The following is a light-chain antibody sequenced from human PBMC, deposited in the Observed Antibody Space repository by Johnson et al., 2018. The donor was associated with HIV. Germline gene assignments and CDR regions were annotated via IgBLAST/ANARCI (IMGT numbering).Light chain of an antibody. CDR2: ENN. CDR1: SSNIGENF. Sequence: QSVLSQPPSVSAAPGQKVTFSCSGSSSNIGENFVSWYQHLPGTAPKLLIYENNKRPSGIPDRFSGSKSGTSATLGITGLQTGAEADYYCATWHNSLSGFVVGTGTKVTVL. J-gene: IGLJ1*01. V-gene: IGLV1-51*02. CDR3: ATWHNSLSGFV.